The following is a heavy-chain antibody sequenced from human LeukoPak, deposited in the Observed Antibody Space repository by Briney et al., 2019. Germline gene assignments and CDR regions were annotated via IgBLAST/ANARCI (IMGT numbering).Heavy chain of an antibody. CDR3: ARVVGDGDYPFDY. J-gene: IGHJ4*02. D-gene: IGHD4-17*01. V-gene: IGHV1-2*02. CDR1: GYTFSGHY. Sequence: ASVRVSCKASGYTFSGHYIYWVRPGPGQGLEWMGWIYPNSGGTSYAQKFHGRVTISRDTSVQTAYMELRRLRSDDAAVYYCARVVGDGDYPFDYAGQGTLVTVSS. CDR2: IYPNSGGT.